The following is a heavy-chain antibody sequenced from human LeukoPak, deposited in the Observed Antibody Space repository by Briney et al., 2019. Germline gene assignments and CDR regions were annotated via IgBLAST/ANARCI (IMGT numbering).Heavy chain of an antibody. CDR3: ARSGTTGTTRWFDP. CDR1: GFTFSSYS. J-gene: IGHJ5*02. V-gene: IGHV3-21*01. Sequence: GGSLRLSCAASGFTFSSYSMNWVRQAPGKGLEWVSSISSSSSYIYYADSVKGRFTISRDNAKNSLCLQMNSLRAEDTAVYYCARSGTTGTTRWFDPWGQGTLVTVSS. D-gene: IGHD1-1*01. CDR2: ISSSSSYI.